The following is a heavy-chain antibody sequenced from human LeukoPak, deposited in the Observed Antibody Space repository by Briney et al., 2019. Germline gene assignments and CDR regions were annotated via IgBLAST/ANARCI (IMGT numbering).Heavy chain of an antibody. CDR2: INHSGST. D-gene: IGHD3-22*01. CDR3: ARRWAGLGYYYFDY. V-gene: IGHV4-34*01. Sequence: SETLSLTCAVYGGSFSGYYWSWIRQPPGKGLEWIGEINHSGSTNYNPSLKSRVTISVDTSKNQFSLKLRSVTAADTAVYYCARRWAGLGYYYFDYWGQGTLVTVSS. J-gene: IGHJ4*02. CDR1: GGSFSGYY.